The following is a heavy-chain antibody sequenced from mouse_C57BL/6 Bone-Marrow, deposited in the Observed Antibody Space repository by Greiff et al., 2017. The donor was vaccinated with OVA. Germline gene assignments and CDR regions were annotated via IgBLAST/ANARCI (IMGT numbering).Heavy chain of an antibody. Sequence: VKLVESGAELVKPGASVKMSCKASGYTFTSYWITWVKQRPGQGLEWIGDIYPGSGSTNYNEKFKSKATLTVDTSSSTAYMQLSSLTSEDSAVYYCARDYGSSLWYFDVWGTGTTVTVSS. CDR1: GYTFTSYW. CDR2: IYPGSGST. D-gene: IGHD1-1*01. CDR3: ARDYGSSLWYFDV. V-gene: IGHV1-55*01. J-gene: IGHJ1*03.